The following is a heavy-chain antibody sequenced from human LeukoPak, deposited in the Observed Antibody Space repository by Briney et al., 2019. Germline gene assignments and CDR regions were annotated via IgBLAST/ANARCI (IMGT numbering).Heavy chain of an antibody. Sequence: PSETLSLTCTVSGGSISSGSYYWSWIRQPAGKGLEWIGRIYTSGSTNYNPSLKSRVTISVDTSKNQFSLKLSSVTAADTAVYYCARRNYYGSGSYYLYWYFDLWGRGTLVTVSS. J-gene: IGHJ2*01. CDR2: IYTSGST. D-gene: IGHD3-10*01. CDR1: GGSISSGSYY. V-gene: IGHV4-61*02. CDR3: ARRNYYGSGSYYLYWYFDL.